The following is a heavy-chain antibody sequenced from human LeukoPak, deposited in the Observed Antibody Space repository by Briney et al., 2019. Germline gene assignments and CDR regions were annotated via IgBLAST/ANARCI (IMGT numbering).Heavy chain of an antibody. CDR2: ISGSGGTT. V-gene: IGHV3-23*01. CDR1: GFTFRTYA. D-gene: IGHD6-13*01. Sequence: GGSLRLSCAASGFTFRTYAMSWVRQAPGKGLEWVSTISGSGGTTYYADSVKGRFTISRDNSKNTLYLQMGSLRAEDMAVYYCAREVDAYSSSWYGLFDYWGQGTLVTVSS. CDR3: AREVDAYSSSWYGLFDY. J-gene: IGHJ4*02.